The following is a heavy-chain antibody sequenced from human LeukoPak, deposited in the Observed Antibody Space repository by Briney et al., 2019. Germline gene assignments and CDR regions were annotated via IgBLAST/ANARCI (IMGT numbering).Heavy chain of an antibody. CDR1: GFDFEDYA. CDR3: VKDVLPVSRSGFDY. J-gene: IGHJ4*02. Sequence: PGGSLRLSCAASGFDFEDYAMHWVRQAPGKGLEWVSTINWSSGGIGYADSVKGRFTISRDNAKNSLYLHLNSLRPEDTALYYCVKDVLPVSRSGFDYWGQGTLVTVSS. CDR2: INWSSGGI. V-gene: IGHV3-9*01. D-gene: IGHD3-3*01.